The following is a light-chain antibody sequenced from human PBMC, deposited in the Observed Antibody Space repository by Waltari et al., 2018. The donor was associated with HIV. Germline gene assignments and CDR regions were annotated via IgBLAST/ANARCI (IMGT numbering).Light chain of an antibody. J-gene: IGLJ2*01. CDR3: SSYAGSKVL. Sequence: QSALTQSPSASGSPGQSVTISCTGTSSDVGAYNYVSWYQQYPGKAPKLMIYEVTKRPSGVPDRFSGSKSGNTASLTVSGLQAEDEADYYCSSYAGSKVLFGGGTELTVL. CDR2: EVT. CDR1: SSDVGAYNY. V-gene: IGLV2-8*01.